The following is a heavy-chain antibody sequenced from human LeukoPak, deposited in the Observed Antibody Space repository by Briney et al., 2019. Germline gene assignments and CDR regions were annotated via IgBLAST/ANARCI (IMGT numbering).Heavy chain of an antibody. J-gene: IGHJ4*02. CDR3: ARGQEYSYGQFDY. CDR1: GFTFSDYG. CDR2: VSESGGST. Sequence: GGSLRLSCVASGFTFSDYGMGWVRQVPGEGLEWVSVVSESGGSTYYADSVEGRVTISRDNSEDTLYLEMNSLRAEDTAVYYCARGQEYSYGQFDYWGQGTLVTVSS. D-gene: IGHD5-18*01. V-gene: IGHV3-23*01.